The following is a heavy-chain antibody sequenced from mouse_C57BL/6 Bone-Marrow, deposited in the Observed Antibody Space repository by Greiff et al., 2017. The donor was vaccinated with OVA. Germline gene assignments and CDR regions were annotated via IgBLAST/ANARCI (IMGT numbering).Heavy chain of an antibody. CDR3: ARVREGYDGDFFY. J-gene: IGHJ3*01. Sequence: QVQLQQSGAELVRPGTSVKVSCKASGYAFTNYLIEWVKQRPGQGLEWIGVINPGGGGTNSTEKFKGKATLTADKSSSTAYMQLSSLTSESAAVYCCARVREGYDGDFFYWGQGTLVTVSA. CDR2: INPGGGGT. CDR1: GYAFTNYL. V-gene: IGHV1-54*01. D-gene: IGHD2-3*01.